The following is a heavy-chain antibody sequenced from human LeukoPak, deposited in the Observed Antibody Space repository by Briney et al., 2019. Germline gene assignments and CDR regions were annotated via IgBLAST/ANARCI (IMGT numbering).Heavy chain of an antibody. CDR2: INDSGRT. D-gene: IGHD1/OR15-1a*01. J-gene: IGHJ6*03. CDR3: ARRWNNGRNYYIDV. V-gene: IGHV4-34*01. CDR1: GGSFSNYY. Sequence: SETLSLTCAVYGGSFSNYYWSWIRQPPGRGLEWIGEINDSGRTNYNPSLMSRVTVSVYTSKNQFSLRLTSVTATDTAVYYCARRWNNGRNYYIDVWGNGATVSVSS.